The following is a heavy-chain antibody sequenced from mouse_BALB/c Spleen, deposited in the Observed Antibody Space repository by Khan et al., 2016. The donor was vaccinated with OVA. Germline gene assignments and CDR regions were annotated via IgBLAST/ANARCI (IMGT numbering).Heavy chain of an antibody. J-gene: IGHJ3*01. CDR3: EREWGACFPY. CDR1: GYTFTDYN. CDR2: IYPGSNNT. V-gene: IGHV1-77*01. Sequence: QVQLQQSGAELARPGASVKLSCKASGYTFTDYNINWVKQRTGQGLEWIGEIYPGSNNTYYNEKFKGKATLTADKSSSTAYMQLSSLTSEDSAVYFCEREWGACFPYWGKGTLVTVSA.